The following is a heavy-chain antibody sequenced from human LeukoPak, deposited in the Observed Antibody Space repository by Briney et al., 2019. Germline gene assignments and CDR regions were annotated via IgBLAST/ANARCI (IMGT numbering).Heavy chain of an antibody. CDR1: GFSFSSYW. CDR2: IKQDGSEK. J-gene: IGHJ4*02. D-gene: IGHD3-16*01. Sequence: PGGSLRLSCAASGFSFSSYWRSWVRQAPGKGLEWVANIKQDGSEKYYVNSVKGRFTISRDNAKNSLYLQMNSLRAEDTAVYYCVGHSDYWGQGTLVTVSS. V-gene: IGHV3-7*01. CDR3: VGHSDY.